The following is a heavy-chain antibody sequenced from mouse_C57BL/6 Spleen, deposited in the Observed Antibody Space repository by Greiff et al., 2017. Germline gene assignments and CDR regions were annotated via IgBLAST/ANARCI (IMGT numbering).Heavy chain of an antibody. D-gene: IGHD2-3*01. CDR2: IDPSDSET. J-gene: IGHJ1*03. Sequence: QVQLQQPGAELVRPGSSVKLSCKASGYTFTSYWMHWVKQRPIQGLEWIGNIDPSDSETHSNQKFKDKATLTVDKSSSTAYMQLSSLTTEDSAVYYCARELGDLYDGYYKYVDVWGTGTTVTVSS. CDR1: GYTFTSYW. CDR3: ARELGDLYDGYYKYVDV. V-gene: IGHV1-52*01.